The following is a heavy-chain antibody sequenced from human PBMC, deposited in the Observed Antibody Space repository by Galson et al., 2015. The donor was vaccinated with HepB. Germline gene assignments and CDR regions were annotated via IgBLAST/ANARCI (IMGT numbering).Heavy chain of an antibody. CDR1: GFTVSSNY. D-gene: IGHD1-26*01. CDR3: ALSPSIVGATQVEY. Sequence: SLRLSCAASGFTVSSNYMSWVRQAPGKGLEWVSVIYSGGSTYYADSVKGRFTISRDNSKNTLYLQMNSLRAEDTAVYYCALSPSIVGATQVEYWGQGTLVTVSS. V-gene: IGHV3-66*02. CDR2: IYSGGST. J-gene: IGHJ4*02.